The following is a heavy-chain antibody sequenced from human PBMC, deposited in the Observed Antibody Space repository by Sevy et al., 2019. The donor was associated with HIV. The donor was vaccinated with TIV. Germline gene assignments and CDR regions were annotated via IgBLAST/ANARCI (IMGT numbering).Heavy chain of an antibody. CDR1: GYSFTSYW. V-gene: IGHV5-51*01. J-gene: IGHJ3*02. CDR3: ARQKDILTGRDDAFDI. CDR2: IYPGDSDT. Sequence: GESLKISCKGSGYSFTSYWIGWVRQMPGKGLEWMGIIYPGDSDTRYSPSFQGQVTISADKSISTAYLQWSSLKASDTAMYYCARQKDILTGRDDAFDIWGQGTMVTVSS. D-gene: IGHD3-9*01.